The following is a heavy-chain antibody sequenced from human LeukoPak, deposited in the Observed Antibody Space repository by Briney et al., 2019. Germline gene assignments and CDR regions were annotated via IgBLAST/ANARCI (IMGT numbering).Heavy chain of an antibody. Sequence: GGCLRLSWAASGFTFSSPAMSWVRHAAGEGLEWVSAITGGGDRTFSADSVKGRFTIPRDNSQHPLFLQMHSLTAEDTGTYYCAKQFGEIFGVVGASYYHYCGMDVWGQRTTVTVSS. CDR1: GFTFSSPA. CDR3: AKQFGEIFGVVGASYYHYCGMDV. J-gene: IGHJ6*02. V-gene: IGHV3-23*01. CDR2: ITGGGDRT. D-gene: IGHD3-3*01.